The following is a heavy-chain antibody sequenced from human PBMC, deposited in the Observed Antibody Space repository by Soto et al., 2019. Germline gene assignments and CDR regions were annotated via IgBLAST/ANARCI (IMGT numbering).Heavy chain of an antibody. D-gene: IGHD2-2*01. CDR2: IYSDGAT. J-gene: IGHJ6*02. CDR3: SRVGCSNSNCQTRGMDV. Sequence: QVQLQESGPGLVKPSETLSLTCTVSGGSISSYYWSWIRQPPGKGLEWIGYIYSDGATNYSPSLKSRVFMSLDMSGNQFSLQLNSVTAADTAVYYCSRVGCSNSNCQTRGMDVWGQGSTVTVSS. CDR1: GGSISSYY. V-gene: IGHV4-59*12.